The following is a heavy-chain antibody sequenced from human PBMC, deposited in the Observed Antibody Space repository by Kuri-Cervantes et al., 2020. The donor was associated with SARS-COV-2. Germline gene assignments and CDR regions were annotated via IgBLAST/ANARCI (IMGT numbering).Heavy chain of an antibody. D-gene: IGHD3-3*01. J-gene: IGHJ6*02. V-gene: IGHV3-30*18. Sequence: GESLKISCAASGFTFSSYGMHWVRQAPGKGLEWVAVISYDGSNKYYADSVKGRFTISRDNSKNTLYLQMNSLRAEDTAVYYCAKDRIGVCGVEYYYGMDVWGQGTTVTVSS. CDR2: ISYDGSNK. CDR1: GFTFSSYG. CDR3: AKDRIGVCGVEYYYGMDV.